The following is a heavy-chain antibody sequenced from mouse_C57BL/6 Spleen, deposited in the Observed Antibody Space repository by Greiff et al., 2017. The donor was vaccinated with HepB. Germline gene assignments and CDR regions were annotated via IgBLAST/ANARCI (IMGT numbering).Heavy chain of an antibody. Sequence: EVQLQESGPGLVKPSQSLSLTCSVTGYSITSGYYWNWIRQFPGNKLEWMGYISYDGSNKYNPSLKNRISITRDTSKNQFFLKLNSVTTEDTATYYCARGDPYYFDYWGQGTTLTVSS. CDR3: ARGDPYYFDY. J-gene: IGHJ2*01. CDR2: ISYDGSN. D-gene: IGHD3-3*01. CDR1: GYSITSGYY. V-gene: IGHV3-6*01.